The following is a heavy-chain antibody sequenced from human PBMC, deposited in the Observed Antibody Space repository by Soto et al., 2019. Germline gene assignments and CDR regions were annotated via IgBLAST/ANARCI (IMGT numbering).Heavy chain of an antibody. CDR2: INHSGST. CDR1: GGSFSGNY. J-gene: IGHJ4*02. V-gene: IGHV4-34*01. D-gene: IGHD2-2*02. Sequence: QVQLQQWGAGLLKPSETLSLTCEVYGGSFSGNYWIWIRQPPGKGLEWIGDINHSGSTKYNPSLKSRVTISVDTSKSQFSLKLSSVTAADTAVYYCARLTMNGYKRIDYWGQGTLATVS. CDR3: ARLTMNGYKRIDY.